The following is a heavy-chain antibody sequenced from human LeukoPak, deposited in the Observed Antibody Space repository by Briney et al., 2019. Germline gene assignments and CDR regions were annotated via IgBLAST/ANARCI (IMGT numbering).Heavy chain of an antibody. V-gene: IGHV4-34*01. D-gene: IGHD6-13*01. CDR2: INHSGST. CDR3: ARVLIAARSMNWFDP. Sequence: PSEALSLTCAVYGGSFSGYYWSWIRQLPGKGLEWIGEINHSGSTNYNPSLKSRVTISVDTSKNQFSLKLSSVTAADTAVYYCARVLIAARSMNWFDPWGQGTLVTVSS. CDR1: GGSFSGYY. J-gene: IGHJ5*02.